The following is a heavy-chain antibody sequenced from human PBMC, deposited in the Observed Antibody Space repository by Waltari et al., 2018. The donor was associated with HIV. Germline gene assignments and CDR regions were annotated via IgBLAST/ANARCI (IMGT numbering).Heavy chain of an antibody. D-gene: IGHD1-1*01. Sequence: EEQLVESGGGLVQPGGSLRLSCAASGFNFSSYEMNWVRQAPGKGLEWVSYISSSASGTFYAGSVKGRFTISRDNAKNSLYLQMSSMRAEDTALYYCARYKEMEANWYCDLWGRGTLVIVSS. CDR3: ARYKEMEANWYCDL. CDR2: ISSSASGT. J-gene: IGHJ2*01. V-gene: IGHV3-48*03. CDR1: GFNFSSYE.